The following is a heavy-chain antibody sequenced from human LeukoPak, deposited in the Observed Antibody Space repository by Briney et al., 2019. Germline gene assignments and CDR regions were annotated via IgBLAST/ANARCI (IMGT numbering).Heavy chain of an antibody. Sequence: PGRSLRLSCAASGFTFDDYAMHWVRQAPGKGLEWVSGISWNSGSIGYADSVKGRFTISRDNAKNSLYLQMNSLRAEDTALYHCAAWDNYYYYMDVWGKGTTVTVSS. D-gene: IGHD1-26*01. V-gene: IGHV3-9*01. CDR2: ISWNSGSI. CDR1: GFTFDDYA. J-gene: IGHJ6*03. CDR3: AAWDNYYYYMDV.